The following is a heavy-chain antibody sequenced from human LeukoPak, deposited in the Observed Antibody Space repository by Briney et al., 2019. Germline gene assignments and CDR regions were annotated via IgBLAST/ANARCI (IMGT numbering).Heavy chain of an antibody. CDR3: LGMGGSDFGY. D-gene: IGHD1-26*01. J-gene: IGHJ4*02. V-gene: IGHV4-38-2*02. Sequence: ETLSLTCTVSGFSITSDHYWGWIRQAPGRGLEWIGSIHHSGTTSYIPSLQSRLTISIDTSKNHFSLKMNSVTAADTAVYYCLGMGGSDFGYWGQGTLVTVSS. CDR2: IHHSGTT. CDR1: GFSITSDHY.